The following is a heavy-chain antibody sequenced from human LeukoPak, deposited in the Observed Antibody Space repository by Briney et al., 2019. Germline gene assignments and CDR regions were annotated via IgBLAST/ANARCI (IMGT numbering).Heavy chain of an antibody. D-gene: IGHD4-17*01. Sequence: PSETLSLTCAVSDDSFSSHYWTWIRQPPGKGLEWIGYISYIGSTNYNPSLKSRVTISIDTSKNQFSLKLSSVAAADTAVYYCARDLVAVTKGFDIWGQGTMVSVSS. CDR3: ARDLVAVTKGFDI. CDR2: ISYIGST. J-gene: IGHJ3*02. V-gene: IGHV4-59*11. CDR1: DDSFSSHY.